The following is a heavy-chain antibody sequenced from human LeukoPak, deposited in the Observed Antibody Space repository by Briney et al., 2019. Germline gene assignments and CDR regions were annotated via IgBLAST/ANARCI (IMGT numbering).Heavy chain of an antibody. Sequence: SETLSLTCTVSGGSLSSSSYYWGWIRQPPGKGLEWIGSIYYSGSTYYNPSLKSRVSISVDTSKNQFSLKLSSVTAADTAVYYCARTYDYYDSSGYLDYWGQGTLVTVSS. J-gene: IGHJ4*02. D-gene: IGHD3-22*01. CDR1: GGSLSSSSYY. CDR3: ARTYDYYDSSGYLDY. V-gene: IGHV4-39*07. CDR2: IYYSGST.